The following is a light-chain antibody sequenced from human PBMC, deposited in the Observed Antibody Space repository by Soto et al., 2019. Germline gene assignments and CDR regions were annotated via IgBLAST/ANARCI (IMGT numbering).Light chain of an antibody. CDR2: GAS. CDR1: QSVGSN. Sequence: EIVMTQSPATLSVSPGERATLSCRASQSVGSNLAWYQQKPGQAPRLLIYGASTWATGIPARFSGSGSGTEFTLTISSLQSEHFAIYFCQQYNNWPPDRTFGQGTKVEIK. CDR3: QQYNNWPPDRT. V-gene: IGKV3-15*01. J-gene: IGKJ1*01.